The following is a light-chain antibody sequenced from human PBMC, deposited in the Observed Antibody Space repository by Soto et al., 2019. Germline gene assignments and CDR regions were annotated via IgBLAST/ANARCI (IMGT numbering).Light chain of an antibody. J-gene: IGKJ1*01. CDR2: AAS. Sequence: DIQMTQSPSSLSASVGDRVTITCRASQSISSYLNWYQQKPGKAPKLLIYAASSLQSGVPSRFSGGGSGTDFTLTISSLQPADFATYYCQQSYSTLGRTFGQGTKVEIK. V-gene: IGKV1-39*01. CDR3: QQSYSTLGRT. CDR1: QSISSY.